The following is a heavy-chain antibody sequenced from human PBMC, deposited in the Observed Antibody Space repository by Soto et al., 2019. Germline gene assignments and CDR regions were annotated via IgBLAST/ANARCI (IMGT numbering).Heavy chain of an antibody. D-gene: IGHD3-3*01. CDR2: IYYSGST. J-gene: IGHJ6*03. CDR3: ASSRYYGFWSGYHDQYYYYMDV. Sequence: SETLSLTCTVSGGSISSYYWSWIRQPPGKGLEWIGYIYYSGSTNYNPSLKSRVTISVDTSKNQFSLKLSSVTAADTAVYYCASSRYYGFWSGYHDQYYYYMDVWGKGTTVTVSS. CDR1: GGSISSYY. V-gene: IGHV4-59*01.